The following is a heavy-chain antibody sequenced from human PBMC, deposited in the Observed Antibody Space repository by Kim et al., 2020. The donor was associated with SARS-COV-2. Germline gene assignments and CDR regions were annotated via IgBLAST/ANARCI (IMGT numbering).Heavy chain of an antibody. J-gene: IGHJ6*02. CDR2: IYYSGST. D-gene: IGHD6-13*01. Sequence: SETLSLTCTVSGGSISSYYWSWIRQPPGKGLEWIGYIYYSGSTNYNPSLKSRVTISVDTSKNQFSLKLSSVTAADTAVYYCARDPGLRAAAGISFGDYYYYGMDVWGQGTTVTVSS. CDR1: GGSISSYY. V-gene: IGHV4-59*13. CDR3: ARDPGLRAAAGISFGDYYYYGMDV.